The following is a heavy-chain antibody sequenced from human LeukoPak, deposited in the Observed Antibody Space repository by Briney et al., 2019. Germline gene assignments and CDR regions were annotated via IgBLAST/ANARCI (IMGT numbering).Heavy chain of an antibody. CDR1: GGSISSSSYY. D-gene: IGHD6-13*01. Sequence: SETLSLTCTVSGGSISSSSYYWGWIRQPPGKGLEWIGSIYYSGSTNYNPSLKSRVTISVDTSKNQFSLNLTSVTAADTAVYYCARAGPYSSSWYGAFDIWGQGTMVTVSS. CDR3: ARAGPYSSSWYGAFDI. J-gene: IGHJ3*02. V-gene: IGHV4-39*07. CDR2: IYYSGST.